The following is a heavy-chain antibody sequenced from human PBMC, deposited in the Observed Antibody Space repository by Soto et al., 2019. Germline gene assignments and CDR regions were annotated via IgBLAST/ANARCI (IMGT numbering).Heavy chain of an antibody. J-gene: IGHJ3*02. D-gene: IGHD2-21*02. CDR2: INVGSGNT. CDR3: ARVRIVVVTAMGHPVDAFDI. CDR1: GYTFSAYT. V-gene: IGHV1-3*01. Sequence: ASVKVSCKAAGYTFSAYTMNWVRQAPGQSLEWMGWINVGSGNTRYSQNFQGRVSITRDTSASTVYMELSSLRSEDTAVYYCARVRIVVVTAMGHPVDAFDIWGQGTMVTVS.